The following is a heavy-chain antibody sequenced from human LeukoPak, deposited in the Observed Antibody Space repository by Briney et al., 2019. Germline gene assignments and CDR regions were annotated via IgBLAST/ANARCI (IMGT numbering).Heavy chain of an antibody. CDR2: IYYSGST. CDR1: GGSISSHY. D-gene: IGHD3-10*01. Sequence: SETLSLTCTVSGGSISSHYWSWIRQPPGKGLEWIGYIYYSGSTNYNPSLKSRVTISVDTSKNQFSLKLSSVTAADTAVYYCARHPNYYGSGSYYNWFDPWGQGTLVTVSS. CDR3: ARHPNYYGSGSYYNWFDP. V-gene: IGHV4-59*08. J-gene: IGHJ5*02.